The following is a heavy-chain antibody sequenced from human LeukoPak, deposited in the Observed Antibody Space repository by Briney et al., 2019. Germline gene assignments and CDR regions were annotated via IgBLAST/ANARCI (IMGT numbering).Heavy chain of an antibody. CDR3: AKPGSGTYFTHSWFDP. J-gene: IGHJ5*02. V-gene: IGHV3-23*01. D-gene: IGHD1-26*01. CDR2: ISGSGGST. Sequence: GGSLRLSCAASGFTFSSYAMSWVHQAPGKGLEWVSAISGSGGSTYYADSVKGRFTISRDNSKTTLYLQLNSLRVEDTAVYYCAKPGSGTYFTHSWFDPWGRGTLVTVSS. CDR1: GFTFSSYA.